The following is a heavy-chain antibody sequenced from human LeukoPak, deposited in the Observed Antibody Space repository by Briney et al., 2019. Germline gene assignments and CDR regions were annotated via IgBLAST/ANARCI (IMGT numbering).Heavy chain of an antibody. CDR3: ARDYCSSTTCYIGYFEH. V-gene: IGHV1-18*01. J-gene: IGHJ1*01. Sequence: ASVKVSCKTSGYTFTNYGITWVRQAPGQGLEWMGWISGYDGNTDYAQNLQGRVTMTIDTFTTTACMELRSLRSDDTAVYFCARDYCSSTTCYIGYFEHWGQGTLVTVSS. D-gene: IGHD2-2*02. CDR2: ISGYDGNT. CDR1: GYTFTNYG.